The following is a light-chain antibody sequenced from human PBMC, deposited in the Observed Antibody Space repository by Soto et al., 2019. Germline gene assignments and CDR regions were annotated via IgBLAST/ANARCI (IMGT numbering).Light chain of an antibody. CDR1: SSDVGGYNY. CDR2: DVS. CDR3: SSYTSSSTPVV. V-gene: IGLV2-14*01. Sequence: QSALTQPASVSGSPGQSITISCTGTSSDVGGYNYVSWYQQHPGKAPKLMIYDVSNRPSGVSNRFSGSKSGNTASLTICGLQAEDEADYYCSSYTSSSTPVVFGGGTKLTVL. J-gene: IGLJ2*01.